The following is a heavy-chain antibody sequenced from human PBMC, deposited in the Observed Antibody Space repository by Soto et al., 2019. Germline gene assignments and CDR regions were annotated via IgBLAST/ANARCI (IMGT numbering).Heavy chain of an antibody. Sequence: GGSPRLSCAASGFTFSSYAMSWVRQAPGKGLEWVSAISGSGGSTYYADSVKGRFTISRDNSKNTLYLQMNSLRAEDTAVYYCAKDSRVVGATSSFDYWGQGTLVTVSS. CDR1: GFTFSSYA. J-gene: IGHJ4*02. D-gene: IGHD1-26*01. CDR2: ISGSGGST. V-gene: IGHV3-23*01. CDR3: AKDSRVVGATSSFDY.